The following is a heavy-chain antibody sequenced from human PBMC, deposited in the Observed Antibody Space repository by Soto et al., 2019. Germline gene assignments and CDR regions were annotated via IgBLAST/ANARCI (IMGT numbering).Heavy chain of an antibody. V-gene: IGHV1-18*01. CDR1: GYTFTSYG. Sequence: QVQLVQSGAEVKKPGASVKVSCKASGYTFTSYGISWVRQAPGQGLEWMGWISAYNGNTNYAQKLQGRVTMTTDTSTSTAYMELRSRRYDDTAVYYCARDSGGHWTTVTYYSDSSGQVTLVTVSS. CDR2: ISAYNGNT. D-gene: IGHD4-17*01. J-gene: IGHJ4*02. CDR3: ARDSGGHWTTVTYYSDS.